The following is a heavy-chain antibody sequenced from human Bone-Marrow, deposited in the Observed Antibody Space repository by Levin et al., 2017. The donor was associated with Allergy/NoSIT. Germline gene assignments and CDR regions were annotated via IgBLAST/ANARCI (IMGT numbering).Heavy chain of an antibody. J-gene: IGHJ4*02. V-gene: IGHV3-9*01. CDR1: GFTFQDYA. CDR3: AKDTGKYYLRTRGFDF. Sequence: LSLTCAASGFTFQDYAMHWVRQAPGKGLEWISGINWNSVSIGYADSVKGRFVISRDNAENSLYLEMNSLRPEDTALYYCAKDTGKYYLRTRGFDFWGQGTLATVSS. CDR2: INWNSVSI. D-gene: IGHD2/OR15-2a*01.